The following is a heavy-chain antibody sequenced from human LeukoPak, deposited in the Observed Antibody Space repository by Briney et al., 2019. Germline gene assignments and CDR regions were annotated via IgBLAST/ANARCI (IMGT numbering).Heavy chain of an antibody. CDR1: GGSISSYY. CDR2: IYTSGST. V-gene: IGHV4-4*09. Sequence: SETLSLTCTVSGGSISSYYWSWIRQPPGKGLEWIGYIYTSGSTNYNPSLKSRVTISVDTSKNQFSLKLSSVTAADTAVYYCARLGTGTTQYCFDYWGQGTLVTVSS. D-gene: IGHD1/OR15-1a*01. J-gene: IGHJ4*02. CDR3: ARLGTGTTQYCFDY.